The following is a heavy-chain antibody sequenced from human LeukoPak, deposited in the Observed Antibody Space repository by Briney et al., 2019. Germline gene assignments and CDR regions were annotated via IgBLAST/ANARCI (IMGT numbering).Heavy chain of an antibody. CDR2: MNPNSGNT. CDR1: GYTFTSYD. CDR3: AIMYSSGWYGFSYFDY. Sequence: ASVKVSCKASGYTFTSYDINWVRQATGQGLEWMGWMNPNSGNTGYAQKFQGRVTMTRNTSISTAYMELSSLRSEDTAVYYCAIMYSSGWYGFSYFDYWGQGTLVTVSS. V-gene: IGHV1-8*01. J-gene: IGHJ4*02. D-gene: IGHD6-19*01.